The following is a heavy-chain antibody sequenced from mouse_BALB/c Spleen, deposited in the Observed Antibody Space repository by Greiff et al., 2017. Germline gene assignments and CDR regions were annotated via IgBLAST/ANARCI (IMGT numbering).Heavy chain of an antibody. Sequence: VQLQQSGPELMKPGASVKISCKASGYSFTSYYMHWVKQSHGKSLEWIGYIDPFNGGTSYNQKFKVKATLTVDKSSSTAYMHLSSLTSEDSAVYYCARVYYGNYDYAMDYWGQGTSVTVSS. CDR1: GYSFTSYY. D-gene: IGHD2-1*01. J-gene: IGHJ4*01. CDR3: ARVYYGNYDYAMDY. CDR2: IDPFNGGT. V-gene: IGHV1S135*01.